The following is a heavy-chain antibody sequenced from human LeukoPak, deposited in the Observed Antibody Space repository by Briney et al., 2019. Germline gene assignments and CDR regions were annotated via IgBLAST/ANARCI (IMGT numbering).Heavy chain of an antibody. CDR2: ISWNSGSI. CDR1: GFTFDDYA. V-gene: IGHV3-9*01. Sequence: GGSLRLSCAASGFTFDDYAMHWVRQAPGKGLEWVSGISWNSGSIGYADSVKGRFTISRDNAKNSLYLQMKSLRAEDTAVYYCARGGRYCSGGSCYEYWGQGTLVTVSS. CDR3: ARGGRYCSGGSCYEY. D-gene: IGHD2-15*01. J-gene: IGHJ4*02.